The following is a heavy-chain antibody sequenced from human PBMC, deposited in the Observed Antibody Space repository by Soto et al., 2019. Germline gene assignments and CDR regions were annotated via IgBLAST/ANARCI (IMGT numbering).Heavy chain of an antibody. CDR3: ARGIATGQLDP. J-gene: IGHJ5*02. CDR1: GYTFTRYT. CDR2: INPDNGNT. V-gene: IGHV1-3*01. Sequence: ASVRVSCKASGYTFTRYTMNWVRQAPGQRLEWMGWINPDNGNTKSSQKFQDRVIITRDTSASTAYMDLSSLRSEDTAVYYCARGIATGQLDPWGQGTLVTVSS. D-gene: IGHD2-15*01.